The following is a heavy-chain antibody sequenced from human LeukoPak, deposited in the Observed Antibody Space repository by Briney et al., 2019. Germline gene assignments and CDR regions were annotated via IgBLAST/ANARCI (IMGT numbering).Heavy chain of an antibody. Sequence: ASVKASCKTSGGTFSSSAITWVRQAPGQGLEWMGRIIPVLNITRYTQKFQGRVTITADTSTSTVYMELSSLRSEETAVYYCARDQGLTAPPPYGLDVWGQGTTVIVSS. V-gene: IGHV1-69*04. CDR3: ARDQGLTAPPPYGLDV. D-gene: IGHD5-18*01. J-gene: IGHJ6*02. CDR1: GGTFSSSA. CDR2: IIPVLNIT.